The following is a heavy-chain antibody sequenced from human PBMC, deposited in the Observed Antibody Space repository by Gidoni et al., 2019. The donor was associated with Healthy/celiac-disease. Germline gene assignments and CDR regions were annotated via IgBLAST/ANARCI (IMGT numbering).Heavy chain of an antibody. CDR1: GFTFSSYS. V-gene: IGHV3-48*04. J-gene: IGHJ4*02. D-gene: IGHD3-16*01. CDR3: ARDYAGDYLDY. Sequence: EVQLVESGGGLVQPGGSLRLSCAASGFTFSSYSMNWVRPAPGKGLEWVSYISSSSSTIYYADSVKGRFTISRDNAKNSLYLQMNSLRAEDTAVYYCARDYAGDYLDYWGQGTLVTVSS. CDR2: ISSSSSTI.